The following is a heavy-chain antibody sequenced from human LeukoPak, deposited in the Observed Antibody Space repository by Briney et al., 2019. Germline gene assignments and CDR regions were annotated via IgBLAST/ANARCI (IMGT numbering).Heavy chain of an antibody. V-gene: IGHV3-48*04. J-gene: IGHJ3*02. CDR3: ARLSNDAFDI. Sequence: GGSLRLSCAASGFTFSSYSMNWVRQAPGKGLEWVSYICSSSSTIYYADSVKGRFTISRDNAKNSLYLQMNSLRAEDTAVYYCARLSNDAFDIWGQGTMVTVSS. CDR1: GFTFSSYS. CDR2: ICSSSSTI. D-gene: IGHD3-16*02.